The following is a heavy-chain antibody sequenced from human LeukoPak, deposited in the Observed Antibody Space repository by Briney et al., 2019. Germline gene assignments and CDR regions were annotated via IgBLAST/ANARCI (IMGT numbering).Heavy chain of an antibody. CDR2: ISWNSGSI. CDR1: GFTFDDYA. V-gene: IGHV3-9*01. D-gene: IGHD2-2*01. J-gene: IGHJ2*01. Sequence: PGGSLRLSCAASGFTFDDYATHWVRQAPGKGLEWVSGISWNSGSIGYADSVKGRLTISRDNAKNSLYLQMNSLRAEDTALYYCCLGIPAAIFGFAFDLWGRGTLVTVSS. CDR3: CLGIPAAIFGFAFDL.